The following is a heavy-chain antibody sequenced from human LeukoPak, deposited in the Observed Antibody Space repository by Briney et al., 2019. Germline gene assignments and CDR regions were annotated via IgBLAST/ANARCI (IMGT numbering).Heavy chain of an antibody. V-gene: IGHV3-30*18. CDR2: ISYAGSTK. CDR1: GFTFRTYD. CDR3: AKDTLGEIDY. Sequence: GGSLRLSCAASGFTFRTYDMRWVRQAPGKGLEWVAVISYAGSTKYYTYSVKGRFTISRDNSKNTLYLQMNSLRAEDTAMYYCAKDTLGEIDYWGQGTLVTVSS. D-gene: IGHD1-26*01. J-gene: IGHJ4*02.